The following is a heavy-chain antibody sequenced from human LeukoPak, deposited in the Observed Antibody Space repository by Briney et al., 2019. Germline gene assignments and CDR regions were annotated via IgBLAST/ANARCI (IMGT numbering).Heavy chain of an antibody. D-gene: IGHD6-19*01. V-gene: IGHV3-7*01. J-gene: IGHJ4*02. Sequence: GGSLRLSCIASGFTFRNYWMTWVRQAPGKGLEWVANIREDGGEIYYADSVQGRFTISRDNSKNTLYLLMNSLRAEDTAVYYCATSGWWGYFDYWGQGTLVTVSS. CDR3: ATSGWWGYFDY. CDR1: GFTFRNYW. CDR2: IREDGGEI.